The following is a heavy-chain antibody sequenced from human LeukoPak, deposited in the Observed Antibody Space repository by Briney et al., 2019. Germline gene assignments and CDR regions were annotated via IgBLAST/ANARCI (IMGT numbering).Heavy chain of an antibody. CDR2: INPNSGGT. J-gene: IGHJ4*02. D-gene: IGHD4-23*01. Sequence: ASVKVSCKASGYTFTSYDINWVRQATGQGLEWMGWINPNSGGTNFAQKFQGRVTVTRDTSISTAYMELSRLRSDDTAVYYCAREGGNFCFDYWGQGTLVTVSS. CDR3: AREGGNFCFDY. CDR1: GYTFTSYD. V-gene: IGHV1-2*02.